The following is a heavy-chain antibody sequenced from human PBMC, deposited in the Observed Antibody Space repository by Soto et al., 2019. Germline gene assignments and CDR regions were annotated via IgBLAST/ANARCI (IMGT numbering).Heavy chain of an antibody. CDR2: MNPGSGDT. CDR1: GYTFTNND. Sequence: QVQLVQSGAEVKKPGASVKVSCKASGYTFTNNDVSWVRQATGQGLEWMGWMNPGSGDTGYAQKFQGRVTMTRDISTATAYMELSSLTSEDTAIYYCARMASFGSLNWFDPWGQGTLVTVSS. V-gene: IGHV1-8*01. D-gene: IGHD3-10*01. J-gene: IGHJ5*02. CDR3: ARMASFGSLNWFDP.